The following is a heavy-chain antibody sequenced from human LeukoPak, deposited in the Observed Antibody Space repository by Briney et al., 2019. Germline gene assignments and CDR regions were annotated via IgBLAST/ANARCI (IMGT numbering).Heavy chain of an antibody. CDR1: SDSISNSAYH. Sequence: PSETLSLTCTVSSDSISNSAYHWGWIRQPPGRGLEWIGTIYYNRGTYYNPSLKSRVTISVDTSKNQFSLKLSSVTAADTAVYYCARAVEDSSGYYDNFFDYWGQGTLVTVSS. CDR2: IYYNRGT. CDR3: ARAVEDSSGYYDNFFDY. D-gene: IGHD3-22*01. V-gene: IGHV4-39*07. J-gene: IGHJ4*02.